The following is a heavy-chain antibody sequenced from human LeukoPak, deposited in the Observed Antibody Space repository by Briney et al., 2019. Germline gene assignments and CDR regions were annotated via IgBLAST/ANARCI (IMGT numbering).Heavy chain of an antibody. D-gene: IGHD3-10*01. CDR1: GYTFTSYY. Sequence: ASVKVSCKASGYTFTSYYMHWVRQAPGQGLEWMGIINPSGGSTSYAQEFQGRVTMTRDMSTSTVYMELSSLRSEDTAVYYCAREVRGGSGSYLSGYFDYWGQGTLVTVSS. CDR2: INPSGGST. J-gene: IGHJ4*02. CDR3: AREVRGGSGSYLSGYFDY. V-gene: IGHV1-46*01.